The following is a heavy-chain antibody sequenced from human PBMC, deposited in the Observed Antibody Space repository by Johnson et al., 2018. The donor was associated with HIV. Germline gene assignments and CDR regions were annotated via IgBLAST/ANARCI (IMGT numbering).Heavy chain of an antibody. J-gene: IGHJ3*02. CDR1: GFNFSNYG. D-gene: IGHD1-26*01. Sequence: QVQLVESGGGVVQPGGSLRLSCVASGFNFSNYGMHWVRQAPGKGLEWVAFIRYDGNNRKYADSAKGRFSISRDNSKNTLYLQMNRLRTEDTALYYCAKLVGATHPLGIWGQGTMVTVSS. CDR2: IRYDGNNR. V-gene: IGHV3-30*02. CDR3: AKLVGATHPLGI.